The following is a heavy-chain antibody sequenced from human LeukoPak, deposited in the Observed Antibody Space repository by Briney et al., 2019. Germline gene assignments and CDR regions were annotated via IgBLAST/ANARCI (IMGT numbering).Heavy chain of an antibody. D-gene: IGHD5-24*01. V-gene: IGHV1-18*01. CDR1: GYTFTSYG. J-gene: IGHJ3*01. CDR3: ARDQHRWRQFPFDAFDV. CDR2: ISAHNGNT. Sequence: ASVKVSCKASGYTFTSYGISWVRQAPGQGLEWMGWISAHNGNTDYAQNLQGRMTMSTDTSTNIAYMELRTLRSDDTAIYYCARDQHRWRQFPFDAFDVWGQGTMVTVSS.